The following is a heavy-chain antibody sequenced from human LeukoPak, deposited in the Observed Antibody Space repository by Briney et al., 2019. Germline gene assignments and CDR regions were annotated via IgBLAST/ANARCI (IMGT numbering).Heavy chain of an antibody. D-gene: IGHD3-22*01. CDR2: IYTSGST. Sequence: SETLSLTCTVSGGSISSGSYYWSWIRQPAGKGLEWIGRIYTSGSTNYNPSLKSRVTISVDTSKNQFSLKLSSVTAADTAVYYCARDLGLGDYYDSSGYLCWGRGTLVTVSS. V-gene: IGHV4-61*02. J-gene: IGHJ4*02. CDR1: GGSISSGSYY. CDR3: ARDLGLGDYYDSSGYLC.